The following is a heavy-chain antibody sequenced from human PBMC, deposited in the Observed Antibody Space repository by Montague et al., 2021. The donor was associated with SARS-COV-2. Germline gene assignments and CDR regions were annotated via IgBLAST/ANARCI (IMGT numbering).Heavy chain of an antibody. D-gene: IGHD4-17*01. CDR1: GFTFSSYAM. CDR2: IYHSGST. CDR3: ARAGGDYYYHYYGMDV. V-gene: IGHV4-4*02. Sequence: SLRLSCAASGFTFSSYAMSWVRQPPGKGLEWIVEIYHSGSTNYNPSLKSRVTISIDKSKNQFSLKLSSVTAADTAVYYCARAGGDYYYHYYGMDVWGQGTTVTVSS. J-gene: IGHJ6*02.